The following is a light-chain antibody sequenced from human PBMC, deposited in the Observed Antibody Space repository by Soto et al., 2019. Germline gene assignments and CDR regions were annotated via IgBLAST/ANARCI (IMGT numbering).Light chain of an antibody. J-gene: IGKJ5*01. V-gene: IGKV3-20*01. Sequence: EILLTQSPGTLSLSPGERATLSCRASQGLSSRNLAWYQQKPGQAPRLLIYGASSRATGITDRFSGSGSGTDFTLTISRLEPEDFAVYYCQQYGTSSLFGQGTRLEIK. CDR3: QQYGTSSL. CDR1: QGLSSRN. CDR2: GAS.